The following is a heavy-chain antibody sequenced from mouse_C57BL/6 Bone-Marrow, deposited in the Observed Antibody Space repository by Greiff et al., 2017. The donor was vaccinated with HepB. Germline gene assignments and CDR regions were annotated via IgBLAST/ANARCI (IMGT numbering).Heavy chain of an antibody. V-gene: IGHV1-61*01. CDR2: IYPSDSET. D-gene: IGHD2-14*01. Sequence: QVQLQQPGAELVRPGSSVKLSCKASGYTFTSYWMEWVKQRPGQGLEWIGNIYPSDSETHYNQKFKDKATLTVDKASNTAYMQLSSLTSEDSAVFYCARDWYAFDYWGQGTTLTVSS. J-gene: IGHJ2*01. CDR3: ARDWYAFDY. CDR1: GYTFTSYW.